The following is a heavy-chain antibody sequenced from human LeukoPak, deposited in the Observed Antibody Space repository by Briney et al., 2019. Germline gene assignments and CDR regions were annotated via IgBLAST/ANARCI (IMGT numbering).Heavy chain of an antibody. CDR2: INSDGSST. V-gene: IGHV3-74*01. Sequence: GGSLRLSCAASGFTFSSYWMHWVRQAPGKGLVWVSRINSDGSSTSYADSVKGRFTISRDNAKNTLYLQMNSLRAEGTAVYYCARVVEEQWLVPSRYYFDYWGQGTLVTVSS. CDR3: ARVVEEQWLVPSRYYFDY. J-gene: IGHJ4*02. D-gene: IGHD6-19*01. CDR1: GFTFSSYW.